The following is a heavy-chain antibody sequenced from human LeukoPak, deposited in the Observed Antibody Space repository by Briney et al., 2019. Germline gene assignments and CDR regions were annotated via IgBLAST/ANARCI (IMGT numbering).Heavy chain of an antibody. CDR2: ISGDGVSP. D-gene: IGHD4/OR15-4a*01. Sequence: GGSLRLSYAASGFTFNNYALTWVRQTPGKGLECVSAISGDGVSPYYADSVRGRFTISRDNSKNTLYLQMNSLRVEDTAVYFCARDPGAFPYFFDCWGQGTLVTVSS. J-gene: IGHJ4*02. V-gene: IGHV3-23*01. CDR1: GFTFNNYA. CDR3: ARDPGAFPYFFDC.